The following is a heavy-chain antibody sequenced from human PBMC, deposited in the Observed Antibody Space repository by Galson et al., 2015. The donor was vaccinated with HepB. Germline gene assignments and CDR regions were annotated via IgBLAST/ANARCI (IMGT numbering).Heavy chain of an antibody. Sequence: SLRLSCAASGFTFNTFPMSWVRQAPGKGLEWLSYISSRSSSIYYADSVKCRFTISRDNARNSLYLQMNSLRDEDTAVFYCARVGSSGSFFDSWGQGTLVTVSS. CDR3: ARVGSSGSFFDS. CDR2: ISSRSSSI. CDR1: GFTFNTFP. J-gene: IGHJ4*02. D-gene: IGHD1-26*01. V-gene: IGHV3-48*02.